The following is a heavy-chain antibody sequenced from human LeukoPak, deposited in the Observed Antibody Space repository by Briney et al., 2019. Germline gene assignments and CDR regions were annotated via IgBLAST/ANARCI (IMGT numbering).Heavy chain of an antibody. CDR2: ISSSSGNI. Sequence: PGGSLRLSCVASGFTFSPYSMNWVRQAPGKGLEWVSYISSSSGNIYYADSLKGRFTISRDNAKKSLYLQMNSLRPEDTALYYCASLGGAYGGNIDHWGQGTLVTVSS. D-gene: IGHD4-23*01. CDR1: GFTFSPYS. V-gene: IGHV3-48*04. J-gene: IGHJ4*02. CDR3: ASLGGAYGGNIDH.